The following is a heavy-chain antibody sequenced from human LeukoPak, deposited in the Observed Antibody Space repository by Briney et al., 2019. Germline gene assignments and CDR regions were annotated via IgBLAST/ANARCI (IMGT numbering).Heavy chain of an antibody. D-gene: IGHD5-18*01. CDR2: INAGNGNT. V-gene: IGHV1-3*01. J-gene: IGHJ4*02. CDR3: ARAPKYSYGFDY. CDR1: GYTFTIYA. Sequence: ASVTVSCTASGYTFTIYAMHWVRQAPGQRLEWMGWINAGNGNTKYTQKFQGRVTITRDTSASTAYMELSSLRSEDTAVYYCARAPKYSYGFDYWGQGTLVTVSS.